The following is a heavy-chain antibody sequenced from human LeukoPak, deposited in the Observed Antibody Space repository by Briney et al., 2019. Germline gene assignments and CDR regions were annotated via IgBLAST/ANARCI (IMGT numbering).Heavy chain of an antibody. D-gene: IGHD3-10*01. V-gene: IGHV2-5*01. CDR3: AHRLLSSRGDDALDI. CDR1: GFSLSTSGVG. Sequence: ESGPTLVNPTQTLTLTCTFSGFSLSTSGVGVGWVRQPPGKALEWLALIYWNDDKRYSPSLRSRLTITKDTSKNQVVLTMTNMDPVDTATYYCAHRLLSSRGDDALDIWGQGTMVTVSS. CDR2: IYWNDDK. J-gene: IGHJ3*02.